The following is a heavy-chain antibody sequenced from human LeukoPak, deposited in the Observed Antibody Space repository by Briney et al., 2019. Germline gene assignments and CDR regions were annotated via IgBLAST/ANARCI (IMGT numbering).Heavy chain of an antibody. J-gene: IGHJ4*02. CDR1: GGSINSYY. CDR3: ARLCQVTTCAKFEY. D-gene: IGHD2-21*02. Sequence: SETLSLTCTVSGGSINSYYWGWIRQPPGKGLTWIGSVYYSGSDLLGASFENRVAMPVDRSKNQFSLKLNSVTAADTATYYCARLCQVTTCAKFEYWGQGILVTV. CDR2: VYYSGSD. V-gene: IGHV4-39*01.